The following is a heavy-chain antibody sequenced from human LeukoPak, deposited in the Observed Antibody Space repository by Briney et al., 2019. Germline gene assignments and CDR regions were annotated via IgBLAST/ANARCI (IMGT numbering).Heavy chain of an antibody. D-gene: IGHD6-19*01. V-gene: IGHV3-9*01. CDR3: AKEYSSGWYNWFDP. J-gene: IGHJ5*02. Sequence: GRSLRLSCAASGFTFDDYAMHWVRQAPGKGLEWVSGISWNSGSIGYADSVKGRFTISRDNAKNSLYLQMNSLRAEDTALYYCAKEYSSGWYNWFDPWGQGTLVTVSS. CDR1: GFTFDDYA. CDR2: ISWNSGSI.